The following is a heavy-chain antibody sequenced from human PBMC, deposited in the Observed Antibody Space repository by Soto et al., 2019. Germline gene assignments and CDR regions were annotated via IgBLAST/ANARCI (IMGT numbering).Heavy chain of an antibody. V-gene: IGHV4-59*01. J-gene: IGHJ5*02. CDR3: VRGPYGRGNWFAP. CDR2: IYYSGST. Sequence: PSETLSLTCTVSGGSISSYYWSWIRQPPGKGLEWIGYIYYSGSTNYNPSLKSRATISVDASKNQFSLKLSSVTAADTAVYYCVRGPYGRGNWFAPWGQGTLVTVSS. CDR1: GGSISSYY. D-gene: IGHD4-17*01.